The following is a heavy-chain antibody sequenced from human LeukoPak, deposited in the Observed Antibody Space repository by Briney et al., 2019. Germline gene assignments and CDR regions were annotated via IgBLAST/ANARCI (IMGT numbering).Heavy chain of an antibody. D-gene: IGHD3-10*01. J-gene: IGHJ3*01. Sequence: GGSLRLSCAASGFTFSSYGMHWVRQAPGKGLEWVAVISYDGSNKYYADSVKGRFTISRDNSRNTLYLQLNSLRAEDTALYYCAKDAQGVLPDAFDVWGQGTMVTVSS. CDR2: ISYDGSNK. CDR1: GFTFSSYG. V-gene: IGHV3-30*18. CDR3: AKDAQGVLPDAFDV.